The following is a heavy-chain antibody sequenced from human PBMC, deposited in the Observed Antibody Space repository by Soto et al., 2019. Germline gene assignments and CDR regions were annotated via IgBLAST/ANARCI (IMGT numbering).Heavy chain of an antibody. J-gene: IGHJ5*02. CDR1: GGSISSGDYY. CDR2: IYYSGST. CDR3: ARSTAYYYDSSGYLDSTNWFDP. V-gene: IGHV4-30-4*02. D-gene: IGHD3-22*01. Sequence: SDTLSLTCTVSGGSISSGDYYWSWIRQPPGKGLEWIGYIYYSGSTYYNPSLKSRVTISVDTSKNQFSLKLSSVTAADTAVYYCARSTAYYYDSSGYLDSTNWFDPWGQGTPVT.